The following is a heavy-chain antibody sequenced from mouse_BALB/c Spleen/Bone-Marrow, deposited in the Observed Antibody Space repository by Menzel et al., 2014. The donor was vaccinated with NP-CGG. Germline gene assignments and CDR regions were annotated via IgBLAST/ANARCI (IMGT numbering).Heavy chain of an antibody. D-gene: IGHD1-1*01. CDR1: AYSITSGYG. V-gene: IGHV3-1*02. J-gene: IGHJ2*01. Sequence: VQLKESGPDLVKPSQSVSLTCTVTAYSITSGYGWHWIRQFPGNRLEWMGYIHYSGNTDYNPSLKSRISITRDTSRNQFFLQLNSLTTEDTATYYCTRETAIVADFDYRGQGTTLTVSS. CDR3: TRETAIVADFDY. CDR2: IHYSGNT.